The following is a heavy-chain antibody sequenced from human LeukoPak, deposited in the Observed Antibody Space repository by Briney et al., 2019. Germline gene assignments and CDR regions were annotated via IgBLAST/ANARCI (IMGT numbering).Heavy chain of an antibody. D-gene: IGHD1-26*01. J-gene: IGHJ5*02. CDR3: ARERATRAWFDP. V-gene: IGHV5-51*01. CDR2: IYPGDSDT. Sequence: GESLKISCKGSGYSFTSYWIAWVRHMPGKGLEWMGIIYPGDSDTRYSPSFQGQVTISADKSISTAYLQWSSLKASDTAIYYCARERATRAWFDPWGQGTLVTVSS. CDR1: GYSFTSYW.